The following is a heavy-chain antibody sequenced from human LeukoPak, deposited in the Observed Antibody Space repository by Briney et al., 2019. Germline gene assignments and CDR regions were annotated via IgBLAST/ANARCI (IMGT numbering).Heavy chain of an antibody. J-gene: IGHJ4*02. Sequence: ASVEVSCKASGYTFTDYYIHWVRQAPGQGLEWMGWINPNSGGTNYAQKFQGRVTMTRDTSISTAYMELRRLRPDDTAVYYCARVRYYDSSSDLAYWGQGTPVIVSS. V-gene: IGHV1-2*02. CDR1: GYTFTDYY. CDR2: INPNSGGT. CDR3: ARVRYYDSSSDLAY. D-gene: IGHD3-22*01.